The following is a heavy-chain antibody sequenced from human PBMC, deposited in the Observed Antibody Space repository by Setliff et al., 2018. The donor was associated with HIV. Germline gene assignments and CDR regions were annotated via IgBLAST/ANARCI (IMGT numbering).Heavy chain of an antibody. CDR3: ARESPDSSGYYRAFDI. CDR1: GYTFTSYY. J-gene: IGHJ3*02. Sequence: ASVKVSCKASGYTFTSYYMHWVRQAPGQGLEWMGIINPSGGSTSYAQKFQGRVTMTGDTSTSTVYMELSSLRSEDTAVYYCARESPDSSGYYRAFDIWGQGTMVTVSS. CDR2: INPSGGST. D-gene: IGHD3-22*01. V-gene: IGHV1-46*01.